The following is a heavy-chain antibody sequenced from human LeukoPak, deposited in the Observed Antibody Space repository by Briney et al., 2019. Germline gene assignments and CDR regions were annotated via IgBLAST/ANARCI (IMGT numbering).Heavy chain of an antibody. J-gene: IGHJ4*02. V-gene: IGHV3-23*01. CDR3: AKDLILWFGEFDY. Sequence: GGSLRLSCAASGFTFSSYAMSWVRQAPGQGLEWVSAISGSGGSTYYADSVKGRFTISRDNSKNTLYLQMNSLRAEDTAVYYCAKDLILWFGEFDYWGQGTLVTVSS. CDR2: ISGSGGST. CDR1: GFTFSSYA. D-gene: IGHD3-10*01.